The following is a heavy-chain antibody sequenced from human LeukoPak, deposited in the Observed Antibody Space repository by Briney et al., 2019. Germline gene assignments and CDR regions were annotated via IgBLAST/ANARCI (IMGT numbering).Heavy chain of an antibody. Sequence: ASVKVSCKASGYTFTGYYMHWVRQAPGQGLEWMGWINPNSGGTNYAQKLQGRVTMTTDTSTSTAYMELRSLRSDDTAVYYCARVLPVLRYFDWLLNSYYYYYYMDIWGKGTTVTISS. V-gene: IGHV1-2*02. CDR3: ARVLPVLRYFDWLLNSYYYYYYMDI. J-gene: IGHJ6*03. CDR1: GYTFTGYY. CDR2: INPNSGGT. D-gene: IGHD3-9*01.